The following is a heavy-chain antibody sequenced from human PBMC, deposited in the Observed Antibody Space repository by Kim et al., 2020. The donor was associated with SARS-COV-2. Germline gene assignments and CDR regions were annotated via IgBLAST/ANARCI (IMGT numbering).Heavy chain of an antibody. V-gene: IGHV3-74*03. CDR1: GLTLGNYW. J-gene: IGHJ4*02. CDR2: SDGSET. CDR3: TGVVDFDY. Sequence: GGSLRLSCAASGLTLGNYWMHWVRQAPGKGLLWVSHSDGSETSYADSVKGRFTISRDNAKNTVYLQMNSLRADDTGVYFCTGVVDFDYWGQGTLVTVSS.